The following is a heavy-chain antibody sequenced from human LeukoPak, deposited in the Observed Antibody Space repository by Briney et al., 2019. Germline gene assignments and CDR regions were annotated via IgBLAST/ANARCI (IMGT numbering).Heavy chain of an antibody. J-gene: IGHJ4*02. CDR2: ITTYNGKA. D-gene: IGHD5-12*01. V-gene: IGHV1-18*04. CDR1: GYTITTYG. CDR3: ARDAGGSGYDVLDY. Sequence: ASVTVSCKGSGYTITTYGISWVRQAPGQGLEWMGWITTYNGKAHYAQKFQGRVTMTADTSTRTVSMELRSLRSDDTAVYYCARDAGGSGYDVLDYWGQGTLVTVSS.